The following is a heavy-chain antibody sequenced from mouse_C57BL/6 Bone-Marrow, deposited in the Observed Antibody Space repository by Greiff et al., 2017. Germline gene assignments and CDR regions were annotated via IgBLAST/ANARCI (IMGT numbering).Heavy chain of an antibody. V-gene: IGHV5-6*01. D-gene: IGHD2-3*01. CDR2: ISSGGSYT. CDR3: ARQGDGYWYFDV. CDR1: GFTFSSYG. J-gene: IGHJ1*03. Sequence: EVKLMESGGDLVKPGGSLKLSCAASGFTFSSYGMSWVRQTPDKRLEWVATISSGGSYTYYPDSVKGRFTISRDNAKNTLYLQMSSLKSEDTAMYYCARQGDGYWYFDVWGTGTTVTVSS.